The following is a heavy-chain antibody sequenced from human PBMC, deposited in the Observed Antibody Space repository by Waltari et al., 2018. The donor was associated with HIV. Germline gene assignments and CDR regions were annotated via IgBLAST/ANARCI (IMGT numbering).Heavy chain of an antibody. CDR2: TSTYNGNT. V-gene: IGHV1-18*01. D-gene: IGHD3-3*01. J-gene: IGHJ5*02. CDR3: ARHWIDDFSGWVDP. CDR1: GYTFTSYG. Sequence: QVQLVQSGAEVKKPGASVKVSCKASGYTFTSYGISWVRQAPGQGLEWMGWTSTYNGNTNYAQKLQGRVTMTTDTSTSTAYMELRSLRSDDTAVYFCARHWIDDFSGWVDPWGQGTLVTVSS.